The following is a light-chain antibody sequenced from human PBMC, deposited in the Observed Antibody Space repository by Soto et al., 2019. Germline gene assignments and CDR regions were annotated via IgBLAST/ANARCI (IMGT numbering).Light chain of an antibody. CDR3: QQYGSAGYT. V-gene: IGKV3-20*01. J-gene: IGKJ2*01. Sequence: EIVLTQYPGTLSLSPGERATLSCRASQSVSSSYLTWYQQKPGQAPRLLIYGASSRATGFPDRFSGSGSGTDFPLTISRLEPEDFAVYYCQQYGSAGYTFGQGTKLEIK. CDR2: GAS. CDR1: QSVSSSY.